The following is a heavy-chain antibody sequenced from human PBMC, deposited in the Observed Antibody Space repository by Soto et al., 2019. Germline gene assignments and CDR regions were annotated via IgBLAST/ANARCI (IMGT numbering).Heavy chain of an antibody. Sequence: SETLSLTCTVSGGSISSYYWSWIRQPAGKGLEWIGRIYTSGSTNYNPSLKSRVTMSVDTSKNQFSLKLSSVTAADTAVYYCARAQRLYCSSTSCYSNRNGDPLDYWGQGTLVTVSS. CDR2: IYTSGST. CDR1: GGSISSYY. CDR3: ARAQRLYCSSTSCYSNRNGDPLDY. V-gene: IGHV4-4*07. J-gene: IGHJ4*02. D-gene: IGHD2-2*01.